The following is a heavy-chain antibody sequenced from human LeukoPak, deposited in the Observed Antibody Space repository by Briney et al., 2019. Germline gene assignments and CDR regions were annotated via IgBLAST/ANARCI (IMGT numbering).Heavy chain of an antibody. J-gene: IGHJ4*02. Sequence: PGGSLRLSCPASGFTFSNNWMHWARQAPGKGLVWVSRIKTDGSSTTYADSVKGRFTISRDNAKNTLYLQMNSLRAEDTAVYYCYTSAGYWGQGTLVTVSS. CDR2: IKTDGSST. CDR3: YTSAGY. CDR1: GFTFSNNW. V-gene: IGHV3-74*03.